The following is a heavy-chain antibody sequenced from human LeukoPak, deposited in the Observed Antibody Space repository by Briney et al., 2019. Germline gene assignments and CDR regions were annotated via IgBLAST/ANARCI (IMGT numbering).Heavy chain of an antibody. CDR3: ARGRCSGGSCYSADY. V-gene: IGHV1-46*01. CDR1: GYTFTSYY. Sequence: WASVKVSFKASGYTFTSYYMHWVRQAPGQGLEWMGIINPSGGSTSYAQKFQGRVTMTRDTSTSTVYMELSSLRSEDTAVYYCARGRCSGGSCYSADYWGQGTLVTVSS. CDR2: INPSGGST. J-gene: IGHJ4*02. D-gene: IGHD2-15*01.